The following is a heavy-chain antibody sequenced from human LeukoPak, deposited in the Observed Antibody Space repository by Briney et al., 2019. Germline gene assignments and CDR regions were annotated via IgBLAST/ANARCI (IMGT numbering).Heavy chain of an antibody. CDR2: IHYSGST. D-gene: IGHD3-22*01. CDR3: ARVEGTYYYDSSGYFPIVYFDY. Sequence: SETLSLTCTVSGGSISSYYWSWIRQPPGKGLEWIGYIHYSGSTNYNPSLKSRVTISVDTSKNQFSLKLSSVTAADTAVYYCARVEGTYYYDSSGYFPIVYFDYWGQGTLVTVSS. J-gene: IGHJ4*02. V-gene: IGHV4-59*01. CDR1: GGSISSYY.